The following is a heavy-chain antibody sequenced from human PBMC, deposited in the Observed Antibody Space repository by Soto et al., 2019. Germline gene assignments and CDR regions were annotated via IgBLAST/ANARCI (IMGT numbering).Heavy chain of an antibody. J-gene: IGHJ4*02. CDR1: GFTFSSYA. Sequence: GGSLRLSCAASGFTFSSYAMSWVRQAPGKGLEWVSAISGSGGSTYYADSVKGRFTISRDNSKNTLYLQMNSLRAEDTAVYYCAKRRSRYDFWSGHGRFDYWGQGTLVTVSS. CDR2: ISGSGGST. CDR3: AKRRSRYDFWSGHGRFDY. V-gene: IGHV3-23*01. D-gene: IGHD3-3*01.